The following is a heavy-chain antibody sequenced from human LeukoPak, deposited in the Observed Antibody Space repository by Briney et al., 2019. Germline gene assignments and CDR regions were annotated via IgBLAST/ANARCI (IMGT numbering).Heavy chain of an antibody. CDR2: IYYSGIT. J-gene: IGHJ3*02. CDR3: ARAGTWLQRHNAFDI. CDR1: GGSISSSGYY. D-gene: IGHD5-24*01. V-gene: IGHV4-39*07. Sequence: SETLSLTCSVSGGSISSSGYYWGWIRQSPGEGLEWIGNIYYSGITYYNPSLKSRVTISVDTSKNQFSLKLSSVTAADTAVYYCARAGTWLQRHNAFDIWGQGTMVTVSS.